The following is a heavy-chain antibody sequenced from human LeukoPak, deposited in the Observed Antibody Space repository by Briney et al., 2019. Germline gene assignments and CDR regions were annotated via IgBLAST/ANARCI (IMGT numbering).Heavy chain of an antibody. CDR1: GFTFSDYY. J-gene: IGHJ6*03. CDR3: ARFAAGGSYYYYMDV. CDR2: ISSTKTM. D-gene: IGHD6-25*01. V-gene: IGHV3-69-1*02. Sequence: GGSLRLSCAASGFTFSDYYMSWIRQAPGKGLEWVSYISSTKTMYYADSVKGRFTISRDNAKNSLYLQMNSLRADDTAVYYCARFAAGGSYYYYMDVWGKGTTVTVSS.